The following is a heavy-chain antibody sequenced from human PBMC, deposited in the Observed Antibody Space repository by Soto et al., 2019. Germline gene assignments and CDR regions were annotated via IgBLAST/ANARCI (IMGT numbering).Heavy chain of an antibody. Sequence: PGESLKISCKGSGYSFTSYWISWVRQMPGKGLEWMGRIDPSDSYTNYSPSFQGHVTISADKSISTAYLQWSSLKASDTAMYYCARAPVVTPGVHYYYGMDVWGQGTTVTVSS. D-gene: IGHD2-21*02. CDR3: ARAPVVTPGVHYYYGMDV. J-gene: IGHJ6*02. CDR2: IDPSDSYT. CDR1: GYSFTSYW. V-gene: IGHV5-10-1*01.